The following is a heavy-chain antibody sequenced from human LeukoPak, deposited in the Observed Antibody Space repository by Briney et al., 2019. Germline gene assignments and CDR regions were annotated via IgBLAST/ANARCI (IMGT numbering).Heavy chain of an antibody. J-gene: IGHJ2*01. Sequence: GGSLRLSCAAAGFTFSSYSMNWVRQAPGKGLEWVSSISSSSSYIYYADSVKGRFTISRDNAKNSLYLQMNSLGAEDTAVYYCARVSWDHYWYFDLWGRGTLVTVSS. CDR2: ISSSSSYI. CDR3: ARVSWDHYWYFDL. CDR1: GFTFSSYS. V-gene: IGHV3-21*01. D-gene: IGHD1-26*01.